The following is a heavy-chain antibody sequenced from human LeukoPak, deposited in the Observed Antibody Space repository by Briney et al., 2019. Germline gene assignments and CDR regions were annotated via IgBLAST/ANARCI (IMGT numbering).Heavy chain of an antibody. D-gene: IGHD1-26*01. Sequence: GGSLRLSCAASGFTFSDYYMSWIRQVPGKGLEWVSYISSGGTYTIYADSVRGRFTISRDDAKNSLFLQMNSLRAGDTAIYHCARLKYGSPQHWGQGTLVTVSS. CDR1: GFTFSDYY. J-gene: IGHJ1*01. CDR3: ARLKYGSPQH. CDR2: ISSGGTYT. V-gene: IGHV3-11*06.